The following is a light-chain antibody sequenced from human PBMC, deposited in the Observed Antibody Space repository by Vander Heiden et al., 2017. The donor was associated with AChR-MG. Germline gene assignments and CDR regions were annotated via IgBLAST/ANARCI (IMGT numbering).Light chain of an antibody. CDR1: QDISNY. CDR3: QQDDNLHQ. CDR2: DAS. Sequence: DIQMTQSPSSLSASVGDRVTITCQASQDISNYLNWYQQKPGKAPKLLIYDASKLETGVPSRFSGSGSGTDFTFTISSLQPEDIAKYYWQQDDNLHQFGHRTKVDIK. V-gene: IGKV1-33*01. J-gene: IGKJ3*01.